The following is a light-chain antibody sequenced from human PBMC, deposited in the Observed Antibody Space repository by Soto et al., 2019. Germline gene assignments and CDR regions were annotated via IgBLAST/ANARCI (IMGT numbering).Light chain of an antibody. Sequence: VLTQTPAPLSVSPGERVTLSCRASQSLSSLLAWYQQKPGQAPMLLIYSTSTRATGLPARFSGSGSGTEFTLTISSLQSEDFAIYYCQQYNYWPYTFGQGTKLEIK. CDR1: QSLSSL. J-gene: IGKJ2*01. CDR2: STS. V-gene: IGKV3-15*01. CDR3: QQYNYWPYT.